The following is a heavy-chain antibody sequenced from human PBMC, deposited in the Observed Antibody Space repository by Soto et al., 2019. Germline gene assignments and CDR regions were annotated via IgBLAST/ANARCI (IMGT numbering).Heavy chain of an antibody. V-gene: IGHV4-39*01. D-gene: IGHD6-19*01. CDR3: ARPVQLAVAGTWGYYYYYGMDV. J-gene: IGHJ6*02. CDR2: IYYSGST. CDR1: GGSIIISSYY. Sequence: TLSLTCTVSGGSIIISSYYWGWIRQPPGKGLEWIGSIYYSGSTYYNPSLKSRVTISVDTSKNQFSLKLSSVTAADTAVYYCARPVQLAVAGTWGYYYYYGMDVRGQGTTVTVSS.